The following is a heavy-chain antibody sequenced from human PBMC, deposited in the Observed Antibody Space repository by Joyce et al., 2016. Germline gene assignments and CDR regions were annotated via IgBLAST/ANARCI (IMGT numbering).Heavy chain of an antibody. D-gene: IGHD2-2*01. CDR3: ARGRTSSDHYFFYTLDV. J-gene: IGHJ6*02. CDR2: ISPFFGAA. CDR1: GGDFSNYT. V-gene: IGHV1-69*12. Sequence: QVLLVQSGAAVKRPGSSLRVSCTSSGGDFSNYTVNWVRQAPGQRLEWMGGISPFFGAAKYAGDFQGRVTLTADQSTRTAYLELSSHTSADTAVYYSARGRTSSDHYFFYTLDVWGPGTTVIVSS.